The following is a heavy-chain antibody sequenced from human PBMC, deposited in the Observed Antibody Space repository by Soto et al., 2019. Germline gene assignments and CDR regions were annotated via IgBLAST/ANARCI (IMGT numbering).Heavy chain of an antibody. Sequence: GGSLRLSCSASGFTFSSYAMHWVRQAPGKGLEYVSAISSNGGSTYYADSVKGRFTMSRDNSKNTLYLQMSSLRAEATAVYYCVKDLAPLPNDYWGQGTLVTVSS. CDR1: GFTFSSYA. J-gene: IGHJ4*02. CDR3: VKDLAPLPNDY. CDR2: ISSNGGST. V-gene: IGHV3-64D*08.